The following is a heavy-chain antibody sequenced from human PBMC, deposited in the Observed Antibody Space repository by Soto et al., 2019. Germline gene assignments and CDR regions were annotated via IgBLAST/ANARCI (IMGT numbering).Heavy chain of an antibody. CDR3: ARDTVLTGMFDF. V-gene: IGHV4-59*01. CDR1: GGSIGSYH. J-gene: IGHJ4*02. Sequence: PLETLSLTCTVSGGSIGSYHWSWVRQPPGKGLEWIASVYYTGTTNYNPSLGSRVTISIDAPGNRFSMEITSVTAADTAIYYCARDTVLTGMFDFWGQGTLVTVSS. CDR2: VYYTGTT. D-gene: IGHD4-17*01.